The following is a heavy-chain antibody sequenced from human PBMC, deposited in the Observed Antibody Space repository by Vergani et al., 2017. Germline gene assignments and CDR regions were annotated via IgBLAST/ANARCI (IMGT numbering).Heavy chain of an antibody. D-gene: IGHD3-22*01. CDR3: AGPQGTSAYYYGGFDY. CDR1: GFTFNSYG. V-gene: IGHV3-30*02. J-gene: IGHJ4*02. CDR2: IRSDESRR. Sequence: QVQLVESGGGVVQPGGPLRLSCAASGFTFNSYGMHWVRQAPGKGLEWVASIRSDESRRYYGDSMEGPFTISRDNSKNTLYLQMKSLRPEDTAVYYCAGPQGTSAYYYGGFDYWGQGILVTVSS.